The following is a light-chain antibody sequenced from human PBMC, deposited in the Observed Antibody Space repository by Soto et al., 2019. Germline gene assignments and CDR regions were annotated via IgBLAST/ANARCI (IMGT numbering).Light chain of an antibody. CDR1: SSDVGAHNS. CDR2: EVT. CDR3: SSYTGSNNHVV. V-gene: IGLV2-8*01. Sequence: QSALTQPPSASGSPGQSVTISCTGTSSDVGAHNSVSWYQHHPGKAPRLVIYEVTKRPSGVPDHFSGSKSGNTASLTVSGLQAEDEADYYGSSYTGSNNHVVFGGGTKLTVL. J-gene: IGLJ2*01.